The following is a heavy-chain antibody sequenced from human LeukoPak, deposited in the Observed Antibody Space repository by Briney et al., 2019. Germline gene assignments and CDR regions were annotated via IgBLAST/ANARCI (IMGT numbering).Heavy chain of an antibody. CDR1: GFTFDDYA. D-gene: IGHD1-1*01. V-gene: IGHV3-9*01. CDR2: ISWNSGST. J-gene: IGHJ3*02. Sequence: GGSLRLSCAASGFTFDDYAMHWVRQAPGKGLEWVSGISWNSGSTVYADSVKGRFTISRDNTKDSLYLQMNSLRAEDTALYYCAKGLQGTTGTTVGDAFDIWGQGTMVTVSS. CDR3: AKGLQGTTGTTVGDAFDI.